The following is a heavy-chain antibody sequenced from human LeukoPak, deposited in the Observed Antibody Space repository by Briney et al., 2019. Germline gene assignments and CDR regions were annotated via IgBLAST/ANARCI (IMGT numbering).Heavy chain of an antibody. CDR3: ARDRGWPDYYYYMDV. CDR1: GFIFTSYS. D-gene: IGHD5-24*01. V-gene: IGHV3-21*01. CDR2: ITSSTYI. Sequence: GGSLRLSCAASGFIFTSYSMNWVRQAPGKGLEWVSSITSSTYIYYADSVKGRFTISRDNAKNSLYLQMNSLRAEDTAVYYCARDRGWPDYYYYMDVWGKGTTVTVS. J-gene: IGHJ6*03.